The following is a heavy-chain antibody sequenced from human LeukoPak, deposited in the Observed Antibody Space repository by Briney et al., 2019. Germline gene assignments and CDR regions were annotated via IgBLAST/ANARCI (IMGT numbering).Heavy chain of an antibody. CDR1: GGSISSSSYY. D-gene: IGHD1-1*01. CDR2: IYYSGST. J-gene: IGHJ3*02. CDR3: ARDREGSGAFDI. V-gene: IGHV4-39*07. Sequence: SETLSLTCTVSGGSISSSSYYWGWIRQPLGKGLEWIGSIYYSGSTYYNPSLKSRVTISVDRSKNQFSLKLSSVTAADTAVYYCARDREGSGAFDIWGQGTMVTVSS.